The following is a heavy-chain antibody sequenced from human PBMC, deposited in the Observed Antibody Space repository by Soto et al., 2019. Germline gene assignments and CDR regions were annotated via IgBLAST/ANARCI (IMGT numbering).Heavy chain of an antibody. V-gene: IGHV3-23*01. Sequence: VQLLEPGGGLVQPGGSLRLSCEASGFTFSKYAMIWVRQAPGKGQEWVSGITGSGLTIEHSASVKGRFTISRDNSKNTVYLQMNSLRAEDTAIYYCAKDDVSGDGLWLVSDWGQGTPVTVS. D-gene: IGHD2-21*02. CDR2: ITGSGLTI. CDR3: AKDDVSGDGLWLVSD. CDR1: GFTFSKYA. J-gene: IGHJ4*02.